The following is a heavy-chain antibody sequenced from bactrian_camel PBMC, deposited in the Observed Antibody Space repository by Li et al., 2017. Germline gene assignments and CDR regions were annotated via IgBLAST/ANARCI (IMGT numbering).Heavy chain of an antibody. CDR2: IASDGTK. D-gene: IGHD1*01. Sequence: VESGGGSVQAGGSLKLSCLLPEHTYMAWFRQAPGKEREGVAAIASDGTKNYADSVKGRFTASQDNTKNTLYLQMINLKPEDTAMYYCAHINLTPCFVLITSRPPTQFGYWGQGTQVTVS. J-gene: IGHJ6*01. CDR1: EHTY. V-gene: IGHV3S53*01. CDR3: AHINLTPCFVLITSRPPTQFGY.